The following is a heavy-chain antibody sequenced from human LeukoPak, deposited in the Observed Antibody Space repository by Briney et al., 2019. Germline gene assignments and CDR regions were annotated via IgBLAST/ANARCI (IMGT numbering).Heavy chain of an antibody. V-gene: IGHV4-61*01. Sequence: PSQTLSLTCTVSGGSISSGSHYWSWIRQPPGKGLGWVGYIYYSGSTNYNPSLKSRVTISVDTSKNQFSLKLSSVTAADTAVYYCARGQYGSSSCYRCGRVDVWGKGTTVTVSS. CDR3: ARGQYGSSSCYRCGRVDV. CDR2: IYYSGST. D-gene: IGHD6-13*01. J-gene: IGHJ6*04. CDR1: GGSISSGSHY.